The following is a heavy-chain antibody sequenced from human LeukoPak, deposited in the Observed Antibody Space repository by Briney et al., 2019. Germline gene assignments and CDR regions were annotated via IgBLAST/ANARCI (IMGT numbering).Heavy chain of an antibody. V-gene: IGHV3-21*04. CDR3: ARGMEDYYDSSGKGLTGNYYFDY. CDR1: GFTFSDYT. J-gene: IGHJ4*02. CDR2: ISSSGNYI. D-gene: IGHD3-22*01. Sequence: GGSLRLSCAASGFTFSDYTMNWVRQAPGKGLEWVSSISSSGNYIYYADSVKGRFTISRDNAKNSLYLQMNSLRAEDTAVYYCARGMEDYYDSSGKGLTGNYYFDYWGQGTLVTVSS.